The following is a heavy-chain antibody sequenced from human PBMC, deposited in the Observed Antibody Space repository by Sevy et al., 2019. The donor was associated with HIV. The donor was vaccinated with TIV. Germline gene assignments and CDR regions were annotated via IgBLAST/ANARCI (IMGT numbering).Heavy chain of an antibody. V-gene: IGHV3-15*01. CDR3: TTEKALVGLAF. CDR2: IKSKTDGGKT. Sequence: GGSLRLSCAASGFTFSNAWMSWVRQAPGKGLEWVGRIKSKTDGGKTDYAAPVKGRFTISRDDSKNTLYLQMNSLKTGDTAVYYCTTEKALVGLAFWGQGTLVTLSS. CDR1: GFTFSNAW. D-gene: IGHD3-9*01. J-gene: IGHJ4*02.